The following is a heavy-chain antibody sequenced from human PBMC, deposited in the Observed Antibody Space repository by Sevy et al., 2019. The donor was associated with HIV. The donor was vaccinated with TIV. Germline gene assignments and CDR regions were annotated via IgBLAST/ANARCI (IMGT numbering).Heavy chain of an antibody. Sequence: SETLCLTCTVCGGSITSLYWNWIRQPPGKGLEWIANIYYNGHINYNPSLKSRVTLSLDTSKNQFSLRLSSVTAADTAMYYCAGENAWGRGYSWGQGTLVTVSS. CDR2: IYYNGHI. CDR1: GGSITSLY. J-gene: IGHJ4*02. D-gene: IGHD1-26*01. CDR3: AGENAWGRGYS. V-gene: IGHV4-59*08.